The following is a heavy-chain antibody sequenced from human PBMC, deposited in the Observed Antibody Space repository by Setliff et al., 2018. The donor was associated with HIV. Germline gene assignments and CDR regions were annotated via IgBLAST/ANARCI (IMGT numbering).Heavy chain of an antibody. CDR2: VYARGNP. J-gene: IGHJ4*02. D-gene: IGHD4-17*01. CDR1: GGSISSDTFD. V-gene: IGHV4-61*09. CDR3: ARDRYGDYAYFDY. Sequence: PSETLSLTCTVSGGSISSDTFDWSWIRQPAGKGLEWIGHVYARGNPNYNPSLKSRVTISVDTSKSQFSLKLSSVTAADTAVYYCARDRYGDYAYFDYWGQGTLVTVSS.